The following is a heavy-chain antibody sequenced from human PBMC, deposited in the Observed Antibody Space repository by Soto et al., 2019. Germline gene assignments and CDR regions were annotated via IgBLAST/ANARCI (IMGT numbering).Heavy chain of an antibody. J-gene: IGHJ5*02. CDR3: AKDYVPNRWCNWFDP. D-gene: IGHD2-8*01. CDR2: IYHSGIT. V-gene: IGHV4-61*01. CDR1: GGSVSSETSF. Sequence: AETLSLTCSVSGGSVSSETSFWTWIRQPPGKGLEWIGYIYHSGITNSNPSLKSRVTISADTSKNQFSLSLSSVTAADTAVYYCAKDYVPNRWCNWFDPWGQGTLVTVSS.